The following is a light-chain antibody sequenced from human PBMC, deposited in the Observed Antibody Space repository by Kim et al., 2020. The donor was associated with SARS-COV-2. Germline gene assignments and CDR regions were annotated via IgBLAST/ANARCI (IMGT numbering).Light chain of an antibody. Sequence: PGERGTLYCRDSQTVSSNYLEGYQKKTGQAPRLLIWDASSRDTGIPERLSGSGSGTDFTHTISRLEFEDCGVDYCQTHGSSVMNFGQGTR. CDR3: QTHGSSVMN. CDR2: DAS. CDR1: QTVSSNY. V-gene: IGKV3-20*01. J-gene: IGKJ5*01.